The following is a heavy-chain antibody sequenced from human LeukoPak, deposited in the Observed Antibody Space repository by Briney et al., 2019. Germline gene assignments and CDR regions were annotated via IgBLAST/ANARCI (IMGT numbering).Heavy chain of an antibody. Sequence: GRSLRLSCAASGLTFSTYAMHWVRQAPGKGLEWVAVISYDGSNKYYADSVKGRFTISRDNSKNTLYLQMNSLRAEDTAVYYCARDGIAAAGTFWFDPWGQGTLVTVSS. CDR2: ISYDGSNK. V-gene: IGHV3-30-3*01. CDR3: ARDGIAAAGTFWFDP. D-gene: IGHD6-13*01. CDR1: GLTFSTYA. J-gene: IGHJ5*02.